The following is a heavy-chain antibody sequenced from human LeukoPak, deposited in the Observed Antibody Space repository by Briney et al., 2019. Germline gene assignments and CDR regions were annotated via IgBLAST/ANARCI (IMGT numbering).Heavy chain of an antibody. CDR1: GGSISSSNW. Sequence: SETLSLTCAVSGGSISSSNWWSWVRQPPGKGLEWIGEIYHSGSTNYNPSLKSRVTMSVDKSKKQYSLKLSSVTAADTAVYYCARDPGGYSGYGRGYYFDFWGKRALVNGSS. J-gene: IGHJ4*02. D-gene: IGHD5-12*01. CDR3: ARDPGGYSGYGRGYYFDF. V-gene: IGHV4-4*02. CDR2: IYHSGST.